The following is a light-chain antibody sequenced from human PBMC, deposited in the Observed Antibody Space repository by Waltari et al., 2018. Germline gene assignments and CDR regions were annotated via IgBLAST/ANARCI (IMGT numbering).Light chain of an antibody. V-gene: IGLV3-1*01. CDR3: QVWDSTTAV. J-gene: IGLJ3*02. CDR1: DLGVKY. Sequence: SYELTQPSAVSVSPAQTASITCSGDDLGVKYVCWYQRKPGQSPVLVIYEDNKRPSGIPERFSGSKSGNKATLTISGTQAMDEADYDSQVWDSTTAVFGGGTKLPVL. CDR2: EDN.